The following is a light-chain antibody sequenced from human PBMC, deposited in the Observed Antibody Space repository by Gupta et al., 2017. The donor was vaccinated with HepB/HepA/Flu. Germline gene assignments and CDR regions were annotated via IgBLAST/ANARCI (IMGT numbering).Light chain of an antibody. Sequence: DIQLTQSPSFLSASVGDRVTITCRASQGISSYLAWYQQKPGKAPKLLIYAASTWQSGVPSRFSGSGSGTEFTLTISSRQPEEFATYYCQQLNSYHALTFGGGTKVEIK. CDR2: AAS. CDR1: QGISSY. CDR3: QQLNSYHALT. J-gene: IGKJ4*01. V-gene: IGKV1-9*01.